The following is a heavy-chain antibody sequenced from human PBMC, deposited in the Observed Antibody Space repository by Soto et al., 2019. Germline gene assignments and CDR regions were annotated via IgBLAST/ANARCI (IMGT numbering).Heavy chain of an antibody. V-gene: IGHV4-38-2*01. D-gene: IGHD3-9*01. CDR3: VIFFD. CDR1: SFSISSAYY. Sequence: KPSETLSLTCSVASFSISSAYYWGWIRQTPGKGLDWIGTVYHGVTAFYNPSLRSRVTISVDTSKNQFSLKLTSVTAADTAVYYCVIFFD. CDR2: VYHGVTA. J-gene: IGHJ3*02.